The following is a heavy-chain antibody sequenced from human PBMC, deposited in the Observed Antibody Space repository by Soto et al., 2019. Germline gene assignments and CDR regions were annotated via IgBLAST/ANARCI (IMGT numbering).Heavy chain of an antibody. V-gene: IGHV4-39*01. CDR3: ARLGGYVSVGYYYLWDS. CDR1: DGSMNSDSSY. D-gene: IGHD3-22*01. CDR2: INHSGST. Sequence: SETLSLTCRVSDGSMNSDSSYWGWIRQPPGKGLEWIGVINHSGSTYHNLSLKGRVTMSVDASRNQFSLELTSMTAADTAVYYCARLGGYVSVGYYYLWDSWGQGTLVTVSS. J-gene: IGHJ4*02.